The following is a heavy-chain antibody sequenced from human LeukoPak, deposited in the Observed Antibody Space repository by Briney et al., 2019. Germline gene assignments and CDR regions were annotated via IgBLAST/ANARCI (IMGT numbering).Heavy chain of an antibody. Sequence: GGSLRPSCVVSGFTFSSYSMIWVRQAPGKGLQWVANMKKDGSETKYVESVKGRFTISRDNAKNSLYLQMNSLRAEDTAVYYCGRHRSGSGTYFIDYWGQGTLVSVSS. J-gene: IGHJ4*02. V-gene: IGHV3-7*01. CDR2: MKKDGSET. D-gene: IGHD3-10*01. CDR3: GRHRSGSGTYFIDY. CDR1: GFTFSSYS.